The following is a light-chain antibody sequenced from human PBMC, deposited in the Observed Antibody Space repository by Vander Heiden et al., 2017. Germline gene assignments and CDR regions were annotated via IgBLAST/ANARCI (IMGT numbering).Light chain of an antibody. Sequence: ELVLTQSPGTLSLSPGHRATLSCRASENVRINYLAWYQQKPGQAPRLLIYGASSRATGIAARFSGSGSGTDFTLTISSLEPEDCAVFYCQQYDTSPPWTFGQGTKVEIK. CDR3: QQYDTSPPWT. CDR2: GAS. V-gene: IGKV3-20*01. CDR1: ENVRINY. J-gene: IGKJ1*01.